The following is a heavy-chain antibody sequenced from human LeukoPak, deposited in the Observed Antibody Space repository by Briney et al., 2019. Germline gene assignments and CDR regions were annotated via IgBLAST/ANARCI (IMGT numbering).Heavy chain of an antibody. J-gene: IGHJ4*02. Sequence: GGSLRLSYAASGFTFSSYAMSWVRQAPGKGLEWVSAISGSGGSTYYADSVKGRFTISRDNSKNTLYLQMNSLRAEDTAVYYCAKARASGGDYNYWGQGTLVTVSS. V-gene: IGHV3-23*01. CDR3: AKARASGGDYNY. D-gene: IGHD4-17*01. CDR1: GFTFSSYA. CDR2: ISGSGGST.